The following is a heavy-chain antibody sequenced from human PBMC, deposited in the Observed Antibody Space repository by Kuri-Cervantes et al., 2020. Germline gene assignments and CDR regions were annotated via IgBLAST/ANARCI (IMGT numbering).Heavy chain of an antibody. CDR2: ISSSGSTI. Sequence: GGSLRLSCAASGFTFSSYEMNWVRQAPGKGLEWVSYISSSGSTIYYADSVKGRFTISRDNAKNSLYLQMNSLRAEDTAVYYCAREYRYYYYCMDVWGKGTTVTVSS. CDR1: GFTFSSYE. V-gene: IGHV3-48*03. D-gene: IGHD1-1*01. CDR3: AREYRYYYYCMDV. J-gene: IGHJ6*03.